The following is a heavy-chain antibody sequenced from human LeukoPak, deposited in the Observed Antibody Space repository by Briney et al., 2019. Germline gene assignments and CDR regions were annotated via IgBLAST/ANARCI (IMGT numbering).Heavy chain of an antibody. J-gene: IGHJ4*02. D-gene: IGHD2-2*01. CDR3: AKDLLCSSTSCYGSGYFDY. CDR1: GFTLSSYG. CDR2: ISYDGSNK. V-gene: IGHV3-30*18. Sequence: PGRSLRHSCAASGFTLSSYGMHWVRQAPGKGLEWVAIISYDGSNKYYADSVKGRFTISRDNSKNTLYLQMNSLRAEDTAVYYCAKDLLCSSTSCYGSGYFDYWGQGTLVTVSS.